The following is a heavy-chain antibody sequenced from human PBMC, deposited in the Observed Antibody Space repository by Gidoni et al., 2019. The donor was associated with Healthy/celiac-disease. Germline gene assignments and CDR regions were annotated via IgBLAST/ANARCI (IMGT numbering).Heavy chain of an antibody. CDR2: IYHRGST. J-gene: IGHJ3*02. CDR3: AIKSYDYIWGSYRNGAFDI. Sequence: QVPLPDSGPALVQPSGTLPLTRAVSGCSISSRNWWSWVRQPPGTGLEWIGEIYHRGSTNYHPSRKSRVTISVDKTKNQFSLKLSSVTAADTAVDYCAIKSYDYIWGSYRNGAFDIWGQGTMVTVSS. D-gene: IGHD3-16*02. CDR1: GCSISSRNW. V-gene: IGHV4-4*02.